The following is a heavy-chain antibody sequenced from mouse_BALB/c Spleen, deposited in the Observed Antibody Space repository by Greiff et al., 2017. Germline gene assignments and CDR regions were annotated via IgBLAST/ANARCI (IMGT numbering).Heavy chain of an antibody. CDR2: ISSGGGST. J-gene: IGHJ3*01. Sequence: DVMLVESGGGLVKPGGSLKLSCAASGFAFSSYDMSWVRQTPEKRLEWVAYISSGGGSTYYPDTVKGRFTISRDNAKNTLYLQMSSLKSEDTAMYYCARHDDYDVAWFAYWGQGTLVTVSA. V-gene: IGHV5-12-1*01. D-gene: IGHD2-4*01. CDR3: ARHDDYDVAWFAY. CDR1: GFAFSSYD.